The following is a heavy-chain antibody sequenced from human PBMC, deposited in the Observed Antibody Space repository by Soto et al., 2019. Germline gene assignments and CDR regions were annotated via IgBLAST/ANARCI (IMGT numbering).Heavy chain of an antibody. D-gene: IGHD5-12*01. J-gene: IGHJ3*02. CDR1: GGSISSGGYY. CDR2: IYYSGST. Sequence: SETLSLTCTVSGGSISSGGYYWSWIRQHPGKGLEWIGYIYYSGSTYYNPSLKSRVTISVDTSKNQFSLKLSSVTAADTAVYYCAGQKYSGYDYRSGGTGNAFEIWGQGTMVTVSS. V-gene: IGHV4-31*03. CDR3: AGQKYSGYDYRSGGTGNAFEI.